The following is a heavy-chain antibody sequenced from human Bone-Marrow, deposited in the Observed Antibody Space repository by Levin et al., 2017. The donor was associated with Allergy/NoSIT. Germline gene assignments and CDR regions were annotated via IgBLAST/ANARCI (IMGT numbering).Heavy chain of an antibody. V-gene: IGHV3-30*04. D-gene: IGHD1-26*01. J-gene: IGHJ4*02. Sequence: PGGSLRLSCAASGFTFSSYAMHWVRQAPGKGLEWVAVISYDGSNKYYADSVKGRFTISRDNSKNTLYLQMNSLRAEDTAVYYCARDRTPGRGSYFPDYWGQGTLVTVSS. CDR2: ISYDGSNK. CDR3: ARDRTPGRGSYFPDY. CDR1: GFTFSSYA.